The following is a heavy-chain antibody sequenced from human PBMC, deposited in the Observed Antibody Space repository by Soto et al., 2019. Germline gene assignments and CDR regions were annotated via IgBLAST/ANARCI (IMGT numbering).Heavy chain of an antibody. V-gene: IGHV3-74*01. CDR2: INTDGSST. Sequence: EVQLVESGGGLVQPGGSLRLSCADSVFTFSGFWMHWVRQAPGEGLVWVSRINTDGSSTSYADSVKGRFTISRDNAKNTLYLQMNSLRVEDTAMYYCAKMGVDTFRLSYWGQGTLVTVSS. CDR1: VFTFSGFW. J-gene: IGHJ4*02. D-gene: IGHD1-26*01. CDR3: AKMGVDTFRLSY.